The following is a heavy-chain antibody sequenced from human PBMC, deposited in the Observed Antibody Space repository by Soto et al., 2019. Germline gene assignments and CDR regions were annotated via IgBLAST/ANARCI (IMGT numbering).Heavy chain of an antibody. CDR1: EFTFSSYA. CDR2: ISGSGGST. Sequence: PGGSLRLSCAASEFTFSSYAMSWVRQAPGKGLEWVSAISGSGGSTYYADSVKGRFTISRDNSKNTLYLQMNSLRVEDTAVYYCAKVWGGGGSCYDYWGQGTLVTVSS. V-gene: IGHV3-23*01. J-gene: IGHJ4*02. D-gene: IGHD2-15*01. CDR3: AKVWGGGGSCYDY.